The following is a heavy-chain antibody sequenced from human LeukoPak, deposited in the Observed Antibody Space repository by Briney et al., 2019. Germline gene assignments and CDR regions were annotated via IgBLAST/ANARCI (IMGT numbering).Heavy chain of an antibody. Sequence: PSETLSLTRTVSGGSISSYYWSWIRQPAGKGLEWIGRIYTSGSTNYNPSLKSRVTMSVDTSKNQFSLKLSSVTAADTAVYYCARGVEMATMATFDIWGQGTMVTVSS. CDR1: GGSISSYY. CDR2: IYTSGST. V-gene: IGHV4-4*07. CDR3: ARGVEMATMATFDI. D-gene: IGHD5-24*01. J-gene: IGHJ3*02.